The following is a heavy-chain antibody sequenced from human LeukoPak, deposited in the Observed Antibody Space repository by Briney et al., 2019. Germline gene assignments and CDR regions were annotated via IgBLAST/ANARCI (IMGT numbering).Heavy chain of an antibody. D-gene: IGHD4-17*01. CDR2: VYHTGST. Sequence: SGTLSLTCTVSGGSISISHWWTWVRPPPGKGLEWIGEVYHTGSTDYNPSLKSRVTISVDKSKNQFYLKLTSVTAADTAVYYCAKDHGDNRRYFDDWGQGTLVTVSS. CDR3: AKDHGDNRRYFDD. V-gene: IGHV4-4*02. CDR1: GGSISISHW. J-gene: IGHJ4*02.